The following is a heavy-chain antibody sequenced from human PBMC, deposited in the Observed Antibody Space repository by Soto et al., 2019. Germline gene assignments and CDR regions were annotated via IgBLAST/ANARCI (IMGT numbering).Heavy chain of an antibody. CDR2: INPDGTNA. Sequence: PWGSLLLSCAASVFTWIRCGRQAPWRGLVWVSRINPDGTNADYADSVRGRFIISRDNAKNTLFLKMNSLRAEDTAVYYCASETGRGSGSYYFDYWRKGYRVTVSS. D-gene: IGHD1-1*01. CDR1: VFTW. J-gene: IGHJ4*02. V-gene: IGHV3-74*01. CDR3: ASETGRGSGSYYFDY.